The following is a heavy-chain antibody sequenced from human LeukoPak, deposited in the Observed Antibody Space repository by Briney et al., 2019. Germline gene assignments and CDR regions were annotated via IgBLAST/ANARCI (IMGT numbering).Heavy chain of an antibody. V-gene: IGHV4-59*08. CDR3: ARLDGGKAVGY. D-gene: IGHD4-23*01. Sequence: SETLSLTCTVSGGSISSYYWSWIRQPPGKGLEWIGYIYYSGSTNYNPSLKSRVTISVDTSKNQFSLKLSSVTAADTAVYYCARLDGGKAVGYWGQGTLVTVSS. J-gene: IGHJ4*02. CDR1: GGSISSYY. CDR2: IYYSGST.